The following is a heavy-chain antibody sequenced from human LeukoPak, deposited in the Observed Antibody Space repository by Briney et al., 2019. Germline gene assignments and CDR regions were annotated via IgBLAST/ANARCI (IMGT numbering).Heavy chain of an antibody. D-gene: IGHD3-9*01. CDR3: ATRYFDWLLYPAGFDY. Sequence: SETLSLTCAVYGGSSSGYYWSWIRQPPGKGLEWIGEINHSGSTNYNPSLKSRVTISVDTSKNQFSLKLSSVTAADTAVYYCATRYFDWLLYPAGFDYWGQGTLVTVSS. J-gene: IGHJ4*02. CDR2: INHSGST. V-gene: IGHV4-34*01. CDR1: GGSSSGYY.